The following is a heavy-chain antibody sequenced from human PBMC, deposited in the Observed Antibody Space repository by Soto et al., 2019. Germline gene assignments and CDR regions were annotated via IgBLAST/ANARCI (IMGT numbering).Heavy chain of an antibody. D-gene: IGHD2-15*01. Sequence: GGSLRLSCAASGFTFSNFAMYWVRQAPGKGLEWVTVISYDGSHKYYADSVKGRFTISRDNSKNTLYLQMNNPRAEDSAVYFCARDYSYQRAMDVWGQGXTVTVYS. CDR2: ISYDGSHK. CDR1: GFTFSNFA. CDR3: ARDYSYQRAMDV. J-gene: IGHJ6*02. V-gene: IGHV3-30-3*01.